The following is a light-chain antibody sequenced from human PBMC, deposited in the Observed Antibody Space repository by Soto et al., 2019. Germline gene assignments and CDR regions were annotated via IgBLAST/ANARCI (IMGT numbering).Light chain of an antibody. CDR2: GAS. Sequence: EIMLTQSPGTLSLSPGEGATLSCRASQSIISSYLAWYQQKPGQAPRLLIYGASSRATGIPDRFSGSGSGTDFSLTISRLEPDDFAVYYCLQYDSSPGTFGQGTKVEIK. CDR1: QSIISSY. J-gene: IGKJ1*01. CDR3: LQYDSSPGT. V-gene: IGKV3-20*01.